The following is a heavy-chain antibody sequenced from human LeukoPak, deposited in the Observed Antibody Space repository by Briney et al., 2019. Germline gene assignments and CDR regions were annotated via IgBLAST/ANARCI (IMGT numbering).Heavy chain of an antibody. J-gene: IGHJ4*02. Sequence: GGSLRLSCAGTGLFFSDYWMYWFRQAPGKGLEWVANIGKDGGEKKYVDSVKGRFTISRDNARNSLHLEMNSLRGEDTAVYYCVAGYGWLTDFWGQGTLVTVSS. D-gene: IGHD2-8*02. CDR1: GLFFSDYW. V-gene: IGHV3-7*01. CDR2: IGKDGGEK. CDR3: VAGYGWLTDF.